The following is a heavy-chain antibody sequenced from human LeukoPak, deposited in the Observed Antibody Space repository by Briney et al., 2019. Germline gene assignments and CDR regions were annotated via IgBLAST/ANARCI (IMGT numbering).Heavy chain of an antibody. CDR1: GFTFSDYY. J-gene: IGHJ4*02. Sequence: GGSLRLSCAASGFTFSDYYMSWIRQAPGKGLEWVSYISSSGSTIYYADSVKGRFTIPRDNAKNSLYLQMNSLRAEDTAVYYCARDFRSYYYDSSGYYYDYWGQGTLVTVSS. V-gene: IGHV3-11*01. CDR2: ISSSGSTI. D-gene: IGHD3-22*01. CDR3: ARDFRSYYYDSSGYYYDY.